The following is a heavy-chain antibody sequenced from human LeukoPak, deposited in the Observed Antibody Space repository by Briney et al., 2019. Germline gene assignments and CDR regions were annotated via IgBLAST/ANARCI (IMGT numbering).Heavy chain of an antibody. CDR2: INSDGSIT. V-gene: IGHV3-74*01. CDR1: GFTFTTYW. CDR3: ARARYSSSWCRIDY. J-gene: IGHJ4*02. Sequence: GGSLRLSCAASGFTFTTYWMHWVRQAPGKGLVWVSHINSDGSITSYADSVKGRFTISRDNSKNTLYLQMNSVRPEDTAVYYCARARYSSSWCRIDYWGQGTLVTVSP. D-gene: IGHD6-13*01.